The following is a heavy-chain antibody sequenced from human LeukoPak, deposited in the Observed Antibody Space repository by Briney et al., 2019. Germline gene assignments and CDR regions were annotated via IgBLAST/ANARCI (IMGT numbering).Heavy chain of an antibody. J-gene: IGHJ4*02. V-gene: IGHV3-23*01. CDR1: GFTFSSYA. CDR3: AKPMQPDYYDSSGSHGIDY. CDR2: ISGSGGST. Sequence: PGVSLRLSCAASGFTFSSYAMSWVRQAPGKGLEWVSAISGSGGSTYYADSVKGRFTISRDNSKNTLYLQMNSLRAEDTAVYYCAKPMQPDYYDSSGSHGIDYWGQGTLVTVSS. D-gene: IGHD3-22*01.